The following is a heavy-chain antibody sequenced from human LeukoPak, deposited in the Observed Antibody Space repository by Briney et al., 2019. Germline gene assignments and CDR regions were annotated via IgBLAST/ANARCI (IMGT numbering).Heavy chain of an antibody. D-gene: IGHD6-19*01. CDR2: ISGSGGST. CDR1: GFTFSSYA. J-gene: IGHJ4*02. V-gene: IGHV3-23*01. CDR3: AKAPVAPKYYFDY. Sequence: GGSLRLSCAASGFTFSSYAMSGVRQAPGKGLEGVSAISGSGGSTFYADSVKGRFAISRDNSKNTLYLQMNSLRAEDTAVYYCAKAPVAPKYYFDYWGQGTLVTVSS.